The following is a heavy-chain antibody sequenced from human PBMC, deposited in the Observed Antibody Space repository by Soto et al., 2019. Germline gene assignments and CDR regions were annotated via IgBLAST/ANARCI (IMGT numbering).Heavy chain of an antibody. CDR3: ARDATYRDSSFYYGVFDI. D-gene: IGHD3-22*01. J-gene: IGHJ3*02. V-gene: IGHV3-7*05. CDR2: IRRDGGEE. CDR1: GFTFSYYW. Sequence: DVQLMESGGCLVQPGGSLRLSCAASGFTFSYYWMTWVRQAPGKGPEWVANIRRDGGEEYYVDSVKGRFSVSRDNAKESLYLQMNSLRIEDTAVYYCARDATYRDSSFYYGVFDIWGQGTMVTVSS.